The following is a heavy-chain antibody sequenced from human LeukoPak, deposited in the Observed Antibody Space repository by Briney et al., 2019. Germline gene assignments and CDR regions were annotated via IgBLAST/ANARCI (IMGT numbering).Heavy chain of an antibody. V-gene: IGHV3-48*04. Sequence: GGSLRLSCAASGFIFSNYNMNWVRQAPGKGLEWVSYVSGSGTSTYYADSVKGRFTISRDNAKNSLYLQMNSLRAEDTAVYYCARWTRIISSSLWYFDLWGRGNLVTVSS. D-gene: IGHD6-6*01. J-gene: IGHJ2*01. CDR1: GFIFSNYN. CDR3: ARWTRIISSSLWYFDL. CDR2: VSGSGTST.